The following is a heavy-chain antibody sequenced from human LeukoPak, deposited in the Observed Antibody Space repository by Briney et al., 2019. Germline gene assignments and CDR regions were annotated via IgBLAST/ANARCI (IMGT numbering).Heavy chain of an antibody. CDR3: AREERVYYYYMDV. V-gene: IGHV4-38-2*02. D-gene: IGHD5-24*01. CDR2: IYHSGST. J-gene: IGHJ6*03. CDR1: GYSISSGYY. Sequence: SETLSFTCTVSGYSISSGYYWGWIRQPPGKGLEWIGSIYHSGSTYYNPSLKSRVTISVDTSKNQFSLKLSSVTAADTAMYYCAREERVYYYYMDVWGKGTTVTVSS.